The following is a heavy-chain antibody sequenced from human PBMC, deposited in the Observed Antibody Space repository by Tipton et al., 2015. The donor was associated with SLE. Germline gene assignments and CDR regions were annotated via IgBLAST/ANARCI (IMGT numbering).Heavy chain of an antibody. V-gene: IGHV4-31*02. J-gene: IGHJ4*02. D-gene: IGHD5-12*01. CDR3: ARGGVGGYDYFDY. CDR2: IDYSGGT. Sequence: LRLSCTVSGGSVRSGDYYWTWIRQVPGKGLEWIGHIDYSGGTNYNPSLKSRLTISLDTSETQFSLRLSSVTAADTAVYYCARGGVGGYDYFDYRGQGTLVTVSS. CDR1: GGSVRSGDYY.